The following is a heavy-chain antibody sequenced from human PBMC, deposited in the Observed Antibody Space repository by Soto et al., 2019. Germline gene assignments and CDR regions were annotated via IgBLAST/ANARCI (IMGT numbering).Heavy chain of an antibody. J-gene: IGHJ6*04. CDR3: TSPYFIIVGATTDYYYYGMDV. Sequence: ASVKVSCKASGYTFTGYYMHWVRQAPGQGLEWMGWINPNSGGTNYAQKFQGRVTMTRDTSISTAYMELSRLRSDDTAVYYCTSPYFIIVGATTDYYYYGMDVWGEGTTVTVSS. CDR1: GYTFTGYY. V-gene: IGHV1-2*02. CDR2: INPNSGGT. D-gene: IGHD1-26*01.